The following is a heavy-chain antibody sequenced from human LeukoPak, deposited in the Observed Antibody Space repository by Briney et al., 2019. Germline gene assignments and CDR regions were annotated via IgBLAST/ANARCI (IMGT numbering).Heavy chain of an antibody. CDR3: ARGDRDYYDSSGYYEVYWFDP. CDR1: GGTFSSYA. D-gene: IGHD3-22*01. CDR2: IIPMFGTA. J-gene: IGHJ5*02. V-gene: IGHV1-69*05. Sequence: SVKDSCKASGGTFSSYAISWVRQAPGQGLEWMGRIIPMFGTANYAQKFQGRVTITTDESTSTAYMELNSLTSEDTAVYHCARGDRDYYDSSGYYEVYWFDPRGQGTLVTVSS.